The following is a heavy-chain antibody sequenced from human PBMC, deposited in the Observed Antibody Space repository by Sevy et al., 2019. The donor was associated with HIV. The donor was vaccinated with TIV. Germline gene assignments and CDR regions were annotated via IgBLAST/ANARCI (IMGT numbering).Heavy chain of an antibody. CDR1: GFTFSSYA. Sequence: GGSLRLSCAASGFTFSSYAMNWVRQAPGKGLEWVSAISGSTGGTYYAYSVKGRFTVSRDNSKNTLYLQMHSLRAEDTDVYYCAKDVVVVVGDAFDIWGQGTMVTVSS. J-gene: IGHJ3*02. CDR2: ISGSTGGT. V-gene: IGHV3-23*01. D-gene: IGHD2-15*01. CDR3: AKDVVVVVGDAFDI.